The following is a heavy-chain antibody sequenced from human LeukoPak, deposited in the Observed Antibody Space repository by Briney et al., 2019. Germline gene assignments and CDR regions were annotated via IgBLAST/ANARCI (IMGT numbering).Heavy chain of an antibody. CDR3: ARHPFGYCSGTSCPYYFDY. CDR1: GFTFSSYA. D-gene: IGHD2-2*01. Sequence: GGSLRPSCVGSGFTFSSYAMSWVRQIPGKGLEWVSAISGSSSSTYYADSVKGRFTISRDNSKNTLHLQISSLRAEDTAVYYCARHPFGYCSGTSCPYYFDYWGQGTLVTVSS. CDR2: ISGSSSST. V-gene: IGHV3-23*01. J-gene: IGHJ4*02.